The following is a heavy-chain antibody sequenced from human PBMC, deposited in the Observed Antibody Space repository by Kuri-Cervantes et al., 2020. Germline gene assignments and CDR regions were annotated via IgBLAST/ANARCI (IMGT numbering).Heavy chain of an antibody. D-gene: IGHD6-25*01. CDR3: ARESLHLSSGSFDY. V-gene: IGHV4-38-2*02. CDR1: GYSISSDYY. J-gene: IGHJ4*02. CDR2: IYHSGNT. Sequence: SEILSLTCTISGYSISSDYYWDWIRQPPGKGLEWIGSIYHSGNTYYNPSLKSRVTISVDTSKNQFSLKLSSVTAADTAVYYCARESLHLSSGSFDYWGQGTLVTVSS.